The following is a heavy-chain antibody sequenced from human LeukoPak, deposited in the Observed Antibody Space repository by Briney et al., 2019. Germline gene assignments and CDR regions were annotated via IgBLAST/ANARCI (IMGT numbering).Heavy chain of an antibody. CDR2: IYYSGST. V-gene: IGHV4-34*11. J-gene: IGHJ3*02. CDR3: ARERRGRRITMIVVVITSAFDI. D-gene: IGHD3-22*01. CDR1: GGSFSGYY. Sequence: SETLSLTCAVYGGSFSGYYWNWIRQPPGKGLEWIGYIYYSGSTYYNPSLKSRVTISVDTSKNQFSLKLSSVTAADTAVYYCARERRGRRITMIVVVITSAFDIWGQGTMVTVSS.